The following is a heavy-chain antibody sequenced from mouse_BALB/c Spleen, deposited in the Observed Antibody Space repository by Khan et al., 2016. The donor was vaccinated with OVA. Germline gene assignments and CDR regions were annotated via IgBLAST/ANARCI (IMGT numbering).Heavy chain of an antibody. CDR1: GFSLTGYG. D-gene: IGHD2-10*01. CDR3: ARAYYGNYREAMDY. Sequence: VELVESGPGLVAPSQSLSITCTVSGFSLTGYGVNWVRQPPGKGLEWLGMIWGDGSTDYNSALKSRLNLSKDNSKSQVFLKMNSLQTDDTARYYCARAYYGNYREAMDYWGHGTSVTVAS. V-gene: IGHV2-6-7*01. CDR2: IWGDGST. J-gene: IGHJ4*01.